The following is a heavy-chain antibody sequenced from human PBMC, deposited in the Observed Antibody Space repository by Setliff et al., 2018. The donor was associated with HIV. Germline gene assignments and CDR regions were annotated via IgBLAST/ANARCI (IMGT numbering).Heavy chain of an antibody. D-gene: IGHD1-26*01. CDR2: ISSSGHTI. CDR3: VRELGMTSDF. Sequence: GGSLRLSCTASGFTFSDYYMSWIRQAPGKGLEWISYISSSGHTIYYADSVKGRFTISRDDSKNTVYLQMSSLRVEDTAMYFCVRELGMTSDFWGQKTLVTVSS. V-gene: IGHV3-11*01. CDR1: GFTFSDYY. J-gene: IGHJ4*02.